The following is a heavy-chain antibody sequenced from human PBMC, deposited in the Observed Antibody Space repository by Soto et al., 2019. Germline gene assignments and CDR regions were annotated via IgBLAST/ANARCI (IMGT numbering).Heavy chain of an antibody. CDR1: GYTFTTYG. D-gene: IGHD3-16*01. J-gene: IGHJ6*02. CDR3: ATEGEMPYDYYGLDV. Sequence: QVQLVQSGAEVRKPGASVKVSCKASGYTFTTYGISWVRQAPGQGLEWMGWISGYNGHTNYAQKLQGRVTMTTDTATSAVYMDMRSLRSDDTDVYYCATEGEMPYDYYGLDVWGQGTTVTVSS. CDR2: ISGYNGHT. V-gene: IGHV1-18*01.